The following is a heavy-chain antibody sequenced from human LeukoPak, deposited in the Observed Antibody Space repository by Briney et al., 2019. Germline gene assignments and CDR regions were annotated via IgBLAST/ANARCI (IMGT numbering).Heavy chain of an antibody. D-gene: IGHD4-17*01. CDR3: ARVTGKYGDYSIDY. CDR2: IYYSGST. CDR1: GGSISSSSYY. V-gene: IGHV4-39*01. Sequence: SETLSLTCTVSGGSISSSSYYWGWIRQPPGKGLEWIGSIYYSGSTYYNPSLKSRVIISVDTSKNQFSLKLSSVTAADTAVYYCARVTGKYGDYSIDYWGQGTLVTVSS. J-gene: IGHJ4*02.